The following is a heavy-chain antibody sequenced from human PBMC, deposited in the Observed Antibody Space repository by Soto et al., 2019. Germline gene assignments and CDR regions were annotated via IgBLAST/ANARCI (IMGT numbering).Heavy chain of an antibody. J-gene: IGHJ4*02. V-gene: IGHV3-73*01. CDR3: TSRTSSSWYWEDY. D-gene: IGHD6-13*01. CDR1: GFTFSGSA. Sequence: LRLSCAASGFTFSGSAMHWVRQASGKGLEWVGRIRSKANSYATAYAASVKGRFTISRDDSKNTAYLQMNSLKTEDTAVYYCTSRTSSSWYWEDYWGQGTLVTVSS. CDR2: IRSKANSYAT.